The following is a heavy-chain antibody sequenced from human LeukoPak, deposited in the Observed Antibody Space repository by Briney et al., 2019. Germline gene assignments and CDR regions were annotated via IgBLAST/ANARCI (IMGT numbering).Heavy chain of an antibody. J-gene: IGHJ4*02. Sequence: PGGSLTLSCAPSGVTFSKYLMLWLRHPPGKGLESVSRIKTEGTPTTYAYSEKGRFTVSRETADNTMFLQMNRVRDEDTAVYYCVTNQWLAPPPDSWGEGTPVTLSS. D-gene: IGHD6-19*01. V-gene: IGHV3-74*01. CDR3: VTNQWLAPPPDS. CDR1: GVTFSKYL. CDR2: IKTEGTPT.